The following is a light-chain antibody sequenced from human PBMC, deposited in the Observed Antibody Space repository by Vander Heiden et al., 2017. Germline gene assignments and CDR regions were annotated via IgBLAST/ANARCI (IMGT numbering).Light chain of an antibody. CDR3: LHHNSFPWT. CDR2: AAS. V-gene: IGKV1-17*02. CDR1: QDIRYD. Sequence: DIQMTQSPSSLSASLGDRVTITCRASQDIRYDLGWYQQKPGEAPKRLIYAASTLVSGVPSRFRGSGSGTDFTLTISNLQSEDFATYYCLHHNSFPWTFGQGTKVEIK. J-gene: IGKJ1*01.